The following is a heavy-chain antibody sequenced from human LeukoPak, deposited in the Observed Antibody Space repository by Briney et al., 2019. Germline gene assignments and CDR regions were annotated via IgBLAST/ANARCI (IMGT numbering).Heavy chain of an antibody. CDR1: GGSFSGYY. Sequence: PSETLSLTCGVYGGSFSGYYWSWVRQPPGKGLEWIGEINHSGSTNYNPSLKRRVTISVDTSKNQCSLKLSSVTAADTAVYYCARGRRWLQLNYWGQGTLVTVSS. V-gene: IGHV4-34*01. D-gene: IGHD5-24*01. CDR3: ARGRRWLQLNY. J-gene: IGHJ4*02. CDR2: INHSGST.